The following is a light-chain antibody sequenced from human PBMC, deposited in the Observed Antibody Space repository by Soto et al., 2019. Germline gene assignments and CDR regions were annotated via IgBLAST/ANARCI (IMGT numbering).Light chain of an antibody. V-gene: IGLV2-23*01. CDR3: SSYDGSSNYV. CDR2: EAT. CDR1: SSDIGTYNV. J-gene: IGLJ1*01. Sequence: SALAQPASVSVSPGQSITISCTGTSSDIGTYNVVSWYQQHPGKAPKVMIYEATKRPSGVSNRFSGSKSGNTASLTISGLQAEDETDYYCSSYDGSSNYVFGTGTKVTVL.